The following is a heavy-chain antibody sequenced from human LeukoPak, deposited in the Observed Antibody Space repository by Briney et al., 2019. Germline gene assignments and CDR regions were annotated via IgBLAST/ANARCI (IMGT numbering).Heavy chain of an antibody. D-gene: IGHD3-10*01. CDR2: IWNDGSNK. CDR1: GFTFSGYG. CDR3: ARGIYGSGRGHFFDF. V-gene: IGHV3-33*01. Sequence: PGGSLRLSCAASGFTFSGYGMHWVRQAPGKGLEWVAVIWNDGSNKYYADSVKGRFTISRDNSKNTLYLQMNSLRAEDTAVYYCARGIYGSGRGHFFDFWGQGTMVTVSS. J-gene: IGHJ3*01.